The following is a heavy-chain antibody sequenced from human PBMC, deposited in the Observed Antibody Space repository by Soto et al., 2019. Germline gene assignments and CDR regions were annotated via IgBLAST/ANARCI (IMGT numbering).Heavy chain of an antibody. CDR3: ARISGGS. CDR1: GGSFSGYC. V-gene: IGHV4-34*01. J-gene: IGHJ4*02. D-gene: IGHD3-10*01. Sequence: SETLSLTCAVYGGSFSGYCWSWIRQPPGKGLEWIGEINHSGSTNYNPSLKSRVTISVDTSKNQFSLKLSSVTAADTAVYYCARISGGSWGQGTLVTVSS. CDR2: INHSGST.